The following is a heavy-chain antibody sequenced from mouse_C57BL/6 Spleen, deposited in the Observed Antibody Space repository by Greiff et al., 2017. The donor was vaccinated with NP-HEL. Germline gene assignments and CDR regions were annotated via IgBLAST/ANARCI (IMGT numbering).Heavy chain of an antibody. D-gene: IGHD3-2*02. V-gene: IGHV1-9*01. CDR2: ILPGSGST. Sequence: QVQLQQSGAELMKPGASVKLSCKPTGYTFTGYWIEWVKQRPGHGLEWIGGILPGSGSTNYNEKFKGKATFTADTSSNTAYMQLSSRTTADSALYYCAGGRSGPAGFAYWGQGTMVTVSA. CDR1: GYTFTGYW. CDR3: AGGRSGPAGFAY. J-gene: IGHJ3*01.